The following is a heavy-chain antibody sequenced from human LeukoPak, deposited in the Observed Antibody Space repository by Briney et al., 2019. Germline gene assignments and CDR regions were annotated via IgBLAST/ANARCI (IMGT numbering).Heavy chain of an antibody. J-gene: IGHJ4*02. CDR2: ISYDGSNK. D-gene: IGHD3-22*01. Sequence: PGRSLRLSCAASGFTFSTYAMHWVRQAPGKGLEWVTTISYDGSNKYYADSVKGRFTISRDNSKNTLYLQMNSLRGEDTAVYYCARGPDLYDSDRYFDYWGQGTLVTVPS. V-gene: IGHV3-30-3*01. CDR3: ARGPDLYDSDRYFDY. CDR1: GFTFSTYA.